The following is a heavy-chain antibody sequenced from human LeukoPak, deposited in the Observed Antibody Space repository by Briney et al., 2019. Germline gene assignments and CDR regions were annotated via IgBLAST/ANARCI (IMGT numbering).Heavy chain of an antibody. CDR3: AIWRWQLVTGDYYYGMDV. V-gene: IGHV1-69*13. CDR1: GGTFSSYA. J-gene: IGHJ6*02. CDR2: IIPIFGTA. Sequence: GASVKVSCKASGGTFSSYAISWVRQAPGQGLEWMGGIIPIFGTANYAQKFQGRVTITADESTSTAYMELSSLRSEDTAVYYCAIWRWQLVTGDYYYGMDVWGQGTTVTVSS. D-gene: IGHD6-13*01.